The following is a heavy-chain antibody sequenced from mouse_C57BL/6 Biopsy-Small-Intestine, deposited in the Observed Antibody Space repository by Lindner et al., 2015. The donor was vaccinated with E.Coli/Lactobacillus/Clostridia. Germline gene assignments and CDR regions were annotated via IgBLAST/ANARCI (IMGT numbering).Heavy chain of an antibody. Sequence: SVKVSCKASGFTFTEFAFHWVRQAPGQGLEWMGWINAHNGDTDYAQNIQGRVTMTMDTSTSTLFVELRSLTPDDTAVYYCARGGGGGAIYCTSASCSIDYWGQGTLVSVSS. CDR3: ARGGGGGAIYCTSASCSIDY. D-gene: IGHD1-1*02. J-gene: IGHJ4*01. V-gene: IGHV14-4*02. CDR2: INAHNGDT. CDR1: GFTFTEFA.